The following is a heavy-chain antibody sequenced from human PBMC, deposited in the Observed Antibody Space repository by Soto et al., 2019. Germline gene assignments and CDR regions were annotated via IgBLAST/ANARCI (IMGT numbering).Heavy chain of an antibody. CDR1: GFTFSSYG. CDR3: ARGGYCSRGSCYSRGNDY. V-gene: IGHV3-33*01. Sequence: QVQLVESGGGVVQPGRSLRLSCAASGFTFSSYGMHWVRQAPGKGLEWVAVIWYDGSNKYYADSVKGRFTISRNNSKNTLYLQMNSLGAEDTAVYCGARGGYCSRGSCYSRGNDYWGQGTLVTVSS. CDR2: IWYDGSNK. J-gene: IGHJ4*02. D-gene: IGHD2-15*01.